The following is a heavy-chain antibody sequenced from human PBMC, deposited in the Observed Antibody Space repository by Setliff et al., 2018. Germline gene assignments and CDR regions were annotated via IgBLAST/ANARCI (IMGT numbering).Heavy chain of an antibody. V-gene: IGHV4-34*01. CDR3: ARGTKTMVINYWYFDV. D-gene: IGHD4-17*01. CDR2: IHHSGST. J-gene: IGHJ2*01. CDR1: GGSISSHY. Sequence: PSETLSLTCTVSGGSISSHYWSWIRQLPGKGLEWIAEIHHSGSTNFHPSLKSRVAISVDPSKNQFYLNLRSVTAADTAVYFCARGTKTMVINYWYFDVWGRGTPVTVSS.